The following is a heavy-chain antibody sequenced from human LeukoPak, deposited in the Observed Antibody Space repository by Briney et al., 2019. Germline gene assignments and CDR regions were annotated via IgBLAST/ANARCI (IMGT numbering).Heavy chain of an antibody. CDR3: ARDLNDRGRLDY. V-gene: IGHV3-64*04. D-gene: IGHD1-1*01. J-gene: IGHJ4*02. CDR1: GFTFSSYA. Sequence: GGSLRLSCSASGFTFSSYAMHWVRQAPGKGLEYVSGISSNGGSTSYADSVKGRFTISRDNAKNSLYLQMNSLRDEDTAVYYCARDLNDRGRLDYWGQGTLVTVSS. CDR2: ISSNGGST.